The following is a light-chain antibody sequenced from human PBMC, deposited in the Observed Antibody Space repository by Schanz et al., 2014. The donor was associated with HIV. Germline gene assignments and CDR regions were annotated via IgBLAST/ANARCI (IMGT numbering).Light chain of an antibody. CDR3: CSYARRSTVL. CDR2: NVN. J-gene: IGLJ2*01. Sequence: QSALTQPPSVSGSPGQSVTISCTGTSTDVGSYDYVSWYQQHPGTVPKPMIYNVNSQPSRVPDRFSGSKSGNTASLTISGLQAEDEADYYCCSYARRSTVLFGGGTKLTVL. V-gene: IGLV2-11*01. CDR1: STDVGSYDY.